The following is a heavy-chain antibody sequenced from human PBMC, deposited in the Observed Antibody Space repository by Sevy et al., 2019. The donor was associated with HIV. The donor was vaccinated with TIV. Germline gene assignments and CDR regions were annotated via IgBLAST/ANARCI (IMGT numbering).Heavy chain of an antibody. CDR1: GYTFTGYY. J-gene: IGHJ3*02. CDR3: ARDPVPITMIVVVDDAFDI. V-gene: IGHV1-2*02. CDR2: INPNSGGT. D-gene: IGHD3-22*01. Sequence: ASVKVSCKASGYTFTGYYMHWVRQVPGQGLEWMGWINPNSGGTNYAQKFQGRVTMTRDTSISTAYMELSRLRSDDTAVYYCARDPVPITMIVVVDDAFDIWGQGTMVTVSS.